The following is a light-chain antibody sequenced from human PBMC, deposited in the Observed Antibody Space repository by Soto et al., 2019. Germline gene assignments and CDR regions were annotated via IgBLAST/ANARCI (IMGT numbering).Light chain of an antibody. CDR3: SSYTSSSTLYV. J-gene: IGLJ1*01. Sequence: QSVLTQPASVSGSPGQSITISCTGTSSDVGGYNYVSWYQQHPGKVPKLMIYDVSNRPSGVSNRFSGSKSGNTASLTISGLQAVDEADYYCSSYTSSSTLYVFGTGTKVTVL. V-gene: IGLV2-14*01. CDR2: DVS. CDR1: SSDVGGYNY.